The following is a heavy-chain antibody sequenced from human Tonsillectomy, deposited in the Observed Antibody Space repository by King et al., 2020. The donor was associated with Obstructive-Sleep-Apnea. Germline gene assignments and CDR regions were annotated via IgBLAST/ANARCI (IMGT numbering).Heavy chain of an antibody. Sequence: VQLVESGGGVVQPGRSLRLSCAASGFTFSSYAMHWVRQAPGKGLEWVAVISYDGSNKYYADSVKGRFTISRDNSKNTLYLQMNSLRAEDTAVYYCARVLVGATIRDAFDIWGQGAMVTVSS. CDR3: ARVLVGATIRDAFDI. CDR1: GFTFSSYA. CDR2: ISYDGSNK. V-gene: IGHV3-30*04. J-gene: IGHJ3*02. D-gene: IGHD1-26*01.